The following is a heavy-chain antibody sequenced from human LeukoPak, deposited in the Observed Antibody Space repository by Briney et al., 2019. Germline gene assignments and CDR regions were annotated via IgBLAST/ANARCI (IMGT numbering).Heavy chain of an antibody. CDR1: GFIFSNFE. D-gene: IGHD2-8*02. CDR2: INSGATSE. CDR3: ARVICTGGSCFQNDY. V-gene: IGHV3-48*03. Sequence: PGRSLRLSCTASGFIFSNFEMNWVRQSPGKGLQWVAYINSGATSEYYADSVKGRFTISRDNAKNSLYLQMNSLGVQDTAIYYCARVICTGGSCFQNDYWGQGTLVTVSS. J-gene: IGHJ4*02.